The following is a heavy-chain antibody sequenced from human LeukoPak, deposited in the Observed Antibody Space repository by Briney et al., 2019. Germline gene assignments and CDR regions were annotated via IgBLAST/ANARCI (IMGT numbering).Heavy chain of an antibody. J-gene: IGHJ4*02. CDR3: AKDLWSSSSPVRFDY. V-gene: IGHV4-34*01. CDR2: INHSGST. Sequence: PSETLSLTCAVYGGSFSGYYWSWIRQPPGKGLEWIGEINHSGSTNYNPSLKSRVTISVDTSKNQFSLKLSSVTAEDTAVYYCAKDLWSSSSPVRFDYWGQGILVTVSS. D-gene: IGHD6-6*01. CDR1: GGSFSGYY.